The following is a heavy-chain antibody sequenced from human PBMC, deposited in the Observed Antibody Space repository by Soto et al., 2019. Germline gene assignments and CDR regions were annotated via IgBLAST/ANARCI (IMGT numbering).Heavy chain of an antibody. CDR3: AGGVGYSYGYFAY. D-gene: IGHD5-18*01. J-gene: IGHJ4*02. CDR2: INTDGRGA. CDR1: GFTFSKYW. Sequence: EVQLVESGGNLVQPGGSLRLSCAASGFTFSKYWVHWVRQAPGKGLVWISRINTDGRGASYADSVKGRFTISRDHAKNRLSLQMSGLRAEDTAVYYCAGGVGYSYGYFAYWGQGTLVPVSS. V-gene: IGHV3-74*01.